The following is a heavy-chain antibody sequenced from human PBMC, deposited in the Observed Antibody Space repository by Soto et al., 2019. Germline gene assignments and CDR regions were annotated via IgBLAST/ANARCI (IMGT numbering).Heavy chain of an antibody. CDR1: GYTFTSYG. J-gene: IGHJ6*02. CDR3: AAEPFGFRYYYGMDV. Sequence: ASVKVSCKASGYTFTSYGISWVRQAPGQGLEWMGWISAYNGNTNYAQKLQGRVTMTTDTSTSTAYMELSSLRSEDTAVYYCAAEPFGFRYYYGMDVWGQGTTVPVSS. V-gene: IGHV1-18*01. D-gene: IGHD3-10*01. CDR2: ISAYNGNT.